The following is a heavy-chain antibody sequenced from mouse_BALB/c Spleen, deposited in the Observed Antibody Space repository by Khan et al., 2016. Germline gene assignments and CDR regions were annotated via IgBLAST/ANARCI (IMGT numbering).Heavy chain of an antibody. D-gene: IGHD3-2*01. CDR1: GYSFTGYN. CDR3: ARQDSAGPSWFAY. V-gene: IGHV1S135*01. J-gene: IGHJ3*01. Sequence: VQLQQSGPELEKPGASVKISCKASGYSFTGYNMNWVKQSNGKSLEWIGNIDPYYGGTNYNQKFKGKATLTVDKSSSTAYMHLKSLTSEDSAVYYGARQDSAGPSWFAYWGQGTLVTVSA. CDR2: IDPYYGGT.